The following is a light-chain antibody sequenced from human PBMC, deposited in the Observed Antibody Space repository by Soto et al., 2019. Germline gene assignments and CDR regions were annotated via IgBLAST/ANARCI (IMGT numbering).Light chain of an antibody. Sequence: EIVMTQSPATLSVSPGEGATLSCRASQSVSSNLSWYQQKPGQAPRLLIFGASTRATGIPARFSGSGSGAEFSLTISALQSGDFAIYYCQHYSSWPLTFGGGTKVGIK. CDR2: GAS. CDR1: QSVSSN. J-gene: IGKJ4*01. V-gene: IGKV3-15*01. CDR3: QHYSSWPLT.